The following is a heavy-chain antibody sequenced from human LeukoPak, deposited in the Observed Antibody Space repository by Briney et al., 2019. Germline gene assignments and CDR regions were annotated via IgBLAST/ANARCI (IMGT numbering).Heavy chain of an antibody. Sequence: SGPTLVNPTQTLTLTCTFSGFSLNTNAVAVGWVRQPPGQALEWLTFIYGNDDKRYSPPLASRLTITKDTSKNQVVLTMTGMDYVDTATYYCVHRTMVTSVDHWGQGTLVTVSS. D-gene: IGHD4-17*01. CDR3: VHRTMVTSVDH. J-gene: IGHJ4*02. CDR2: IYGNDDK. V-gene: IGHV2-5*01. CDR1: GFSLNTNAVA.